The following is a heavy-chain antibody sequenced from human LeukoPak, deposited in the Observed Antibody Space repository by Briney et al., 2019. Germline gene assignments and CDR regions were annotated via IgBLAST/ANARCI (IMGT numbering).Heavy chain of an antibody. CDR1: GFTFSNYA. J-gene: IGHJ4*02. CDR2: IGTGSSST. V-gene: IGHV3-23*01. CDR3: AKRTYCGSDCYFDF. Sequence: PGGSLRLSCAASGFTFSNYAMSWVRQAPGKGLEWVSAIGTGSSSTYYADSVKGRFTISRDNSKNTVYLQMTNLRAEDTALYYCAKRTYCGSDCYFDFWGQGTLVTVSS. D-gene: IGHD2-21*02.